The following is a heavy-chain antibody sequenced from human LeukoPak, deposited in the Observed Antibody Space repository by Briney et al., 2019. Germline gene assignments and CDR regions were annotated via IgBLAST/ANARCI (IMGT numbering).Heavy chain of an antibody. CDR1: GGSISSYY. Sequence: SETLSLTCTVSGGSISSYYWSWIRQPAGKGLEWIGRIYTSGSTNYNPSLKSRVTISVDTSKNQFSLKLSSVTAADTAVYYCASTYYYDSSGCSGDDYWGQGTLVTVSS. CDR2: IYTSGST. V-gene: IGHV4-4*07. CDR3: ASTYYYDSSGCSGDDY. J-gene: IGHJ4*02. D-gene: IGHD3-22*01.